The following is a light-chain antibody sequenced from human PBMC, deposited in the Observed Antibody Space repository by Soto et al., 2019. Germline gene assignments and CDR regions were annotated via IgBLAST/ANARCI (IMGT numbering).Light chain of an antibody. J-gene: IGKJ1*01. CDR3: QQYNSYSRT. CDR1: QSISYW. Sequence: DIQMTQSPSTLSASVGDRVTITCRASQSISYWLAWYQQKPGKAPKLLIYKASGLESGVPSRFSGSGSGTEFTLTISSLQPDDFATYYCQQYNSYSRTFGQGTKVEAK. CDR2: KAS. V-gene: IGKV1-5*03.